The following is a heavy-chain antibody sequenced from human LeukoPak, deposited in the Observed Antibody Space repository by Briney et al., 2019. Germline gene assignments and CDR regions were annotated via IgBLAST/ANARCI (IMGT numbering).Heavy chain of an antibody. D-gene: IGHD6-13*01. J-gene: IGHJ4*02. V-gene: IGHV1-3*01. Sequence: ASVKVSCKASGYTFTSYAMHWVRQAPGQRLEWMGWINAGNGNTKYPQKFQGRVTITKDTSASTAYMELSSLRSEDTAVYYCARVRQQLVPDYWGQGTLVTVSS. CDR3: ARVRQQLVPDY. CDR1: GYTFTSYA. CDR2: INAGNGNT.